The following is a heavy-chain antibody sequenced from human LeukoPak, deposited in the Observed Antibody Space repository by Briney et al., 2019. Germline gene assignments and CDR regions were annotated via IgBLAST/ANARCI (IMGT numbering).Heavy chain of an antibody. CDR1: GGSISSYY. CDR3: ARDGERYCSSTSCFGAFDI. Sequence: PSETLSLTCTVSGGSISSYYWSWIRQPPGKGLEWIGYIYYSGSTNYNPSLKSRVTISVDTSKNQFSLKLSSVTAADTAVYYCARDGERYCSSTSCFGAFDIWGQGTMVTVSS. V-gene: IGHV4-59*01. D-gene: IGHD2-2*01. J-gene: IGHJ3*02. CDR2: IYYSGST.